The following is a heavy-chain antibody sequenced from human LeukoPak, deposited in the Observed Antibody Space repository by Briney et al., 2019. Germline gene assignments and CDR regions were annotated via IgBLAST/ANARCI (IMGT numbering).Heavy chain of an antibody. CDR3: ARGDDYYDSSGYYSRPLHPFDY. J-gene: IGHJ4*02. V-gene: IGHV1-69*04. D-gene: IGHD3-22*01. Sequence: SVKVSCKASGGTFSSYAISWVRQAPGQGLEWLGRIIPILGIANYAQKFQGRVTITADKSTSTAYMELSSLRSEDTAVYYCARGDDYYDSSGYYSRPLHPFDYWGQGTLVTVSS. CDR2: IIPILGIA. CDR1: GGTFSSYA.